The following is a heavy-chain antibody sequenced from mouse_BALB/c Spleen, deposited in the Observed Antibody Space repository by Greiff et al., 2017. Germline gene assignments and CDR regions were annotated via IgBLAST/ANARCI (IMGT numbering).Heavy chain of an antibody. V-gene: IGHV1-80*01. D-gene: IGHD2-1*01. J-gene: IGHJ3*01. CDR2: IYPGDGDT. CDR1: GYAFSSYW. CDR3: ARVYYGIQAWFAY. Sequence: VQLQESGAELVRPGSSVKISCKASGYAFSSYWMNWVKQRPGQGLEWIGQIYPGDGDTNYNGKFKGKATLTADKSSSTAYMQLSSLTSEDSAVYFCARVYYGIQAWFAYWGQGTLVTVSA.